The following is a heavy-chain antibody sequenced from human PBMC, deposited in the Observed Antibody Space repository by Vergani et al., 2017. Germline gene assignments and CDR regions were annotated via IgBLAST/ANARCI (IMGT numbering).Heavy chain of an antibody. CDR1: GGSFSGYY. D-gene: IGHD2-15*01. CDR3: ASGFKGSRYCSGGSCYHNYYYYYYGMDV. CDR2: INHSGST. Sequence: QVQLQQWGAGLLKPSETLSLTCAVYGGSFSGYYWSWIRQPPGKGLEWIGEINHSGSTNYNPSLKSRVTISVDTSKNQFSLKLRSGTAADTAVYYCASGFKGSRYCSGGSCYHNYYYYYYGMDVWGQGTTVTVSS. V-gene: IGHV4-34*01. J-gene: IGHJ6*02.